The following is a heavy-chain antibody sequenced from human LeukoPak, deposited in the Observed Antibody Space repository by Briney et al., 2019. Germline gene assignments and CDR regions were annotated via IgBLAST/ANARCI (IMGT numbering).Heavy chain of an antibody. V-gene: IGHV3-7*03. Sequence: GGSLRLSCAASGFTFSSYWMSWVRQAPGKGLEWVADIKQDGSEKYYVDSVKGRFTISRDNAKNSLYLQMNSLRAEDTAVYYCAKAPNGICSGGSCYSLYFDYWGQGTLVTVSS. J-gene: IGHJ4*02. CDR3: AKAPNGICSGGSCYSLYFDY. CDR1: GFTFSSYW. D-gene: IGHD2-15*01. CDR2: IKQDGSEK.